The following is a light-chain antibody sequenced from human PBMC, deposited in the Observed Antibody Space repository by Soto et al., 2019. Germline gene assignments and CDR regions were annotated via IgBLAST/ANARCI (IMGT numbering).Light chain of an antibody. J-gene: IGKJ5*01. CDR3: QQRSNWPPIT. CDR2: GAS. V-gene: IGKV3D-20*02. Sequence: ELVLTQSPGTLSLSPGERATLSCRVGHSVSSSYLAWYQQKPGQAPRLLIFGASSRATGIADKFSGSGSGTDFTLTISRLEPADFAVYYCQQRSNWPPITFGQGTRLEIK. CDR1: HSVSSSY.